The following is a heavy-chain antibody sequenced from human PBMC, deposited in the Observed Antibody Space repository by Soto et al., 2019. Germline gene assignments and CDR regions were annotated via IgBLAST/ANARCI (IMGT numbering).Heavy chain of an antibody. CDR3: AKVGLSYYYDSSGYPDY. V-gene: IGHV3-23*01. D-gene: IGHD3-22*01. Sequence: GGSLRLSCAASGFTFSSYAMSWVRQAPGKGLEWVSAISGSGGSTYYADSVKGRFTISRDNSKNTLYLQMNSLRAEDTAVYYCAKVGLSYYYDSSGYPDYWGQGTLVTVSS. CDR1: GFTFSSYA. J-gene: IGHJ4*02. CDR2: ISGSGGST.